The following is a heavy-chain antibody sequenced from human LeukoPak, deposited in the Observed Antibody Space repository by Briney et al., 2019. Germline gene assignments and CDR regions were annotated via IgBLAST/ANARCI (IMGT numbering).Heavy chain of an antibody. V-gene: IGHV4-39*07. J-gene: IGHJ6*02. D-gene: IGHD6-13*01. CDR2: IYYSGST. CDR1: GGSITSSSYY. CDR3: AREKGYTVAYYGVDV. Sequence: SETLSLTCTVSGGSITSSSYYWGWIRQPPGKGLEWIGSIYYSGSTYYNPSLKSRVTISVDTSKNQFSLKMSSVTAADTAVYYCAREKGYTVAYYGVDVWGQGTTVTVSS.